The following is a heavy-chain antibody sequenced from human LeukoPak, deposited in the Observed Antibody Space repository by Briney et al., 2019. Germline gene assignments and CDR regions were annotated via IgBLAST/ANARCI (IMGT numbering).Heavy chain of an antibody. CDR2: INNNGGST. Sequence: GGSLRLSCSASGFTFSGYTMYWVRQAPGKGLEYVSAINNNGGSTHYANSVKGRFIITRDNSKNMLYLQMTSLRSEDTAVYYCARDYYDSSGPQGDWFDPWGQGTLVTVSS. V-gene: IGHV3-64D*06. CDR3: ARDYYDSSGPQGDWFDP. J-gene: IGHJ5*02. D-gene: IGHD3-22*01. CDR1: GFTFSGYT.